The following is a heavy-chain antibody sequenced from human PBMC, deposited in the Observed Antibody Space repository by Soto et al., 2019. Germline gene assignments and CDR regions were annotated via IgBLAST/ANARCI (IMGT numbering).Heavy chain of an antibody. D-gene: IGHD7-27*01. CDR3: ARVALGNDY. CDR2: ISAYNGNT. Sequence: ASVKVSCKASGYTFTSYGINWVRRAPGQGLEWMGWISAYNGNTDYAQKVQGRVSMTTDTSTSTAYMELRSLRSDDTAVYYCARVALGNDYWGQGTLVTVSS. V-gene: IGHV1-18*04. CDR1: GYTFTSYG. J-gene: IGHJ4*02.